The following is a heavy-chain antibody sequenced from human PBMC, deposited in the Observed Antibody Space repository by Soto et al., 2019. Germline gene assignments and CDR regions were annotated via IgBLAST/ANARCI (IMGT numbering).Heavy chain of an antibody. CDR3: ARGVIVVVPAAIHYFDY. V-gene: IGHV4-59*01. Sequence: PSETLSLTCTVSGGSISSYYWSWIRQPPGKGLEWIGYIYYSGSTNYNPSLKSRVTISVDTSKNQFSLKLSSVTAADTAVYYCARGVIVVVPAAIHYFDYWGQGTLVTVSS. CDR1: GGSISSYY. CDR2: IYYSGST. D-gene: IGHD2-2*01. J-gene: IGHJ4*02.